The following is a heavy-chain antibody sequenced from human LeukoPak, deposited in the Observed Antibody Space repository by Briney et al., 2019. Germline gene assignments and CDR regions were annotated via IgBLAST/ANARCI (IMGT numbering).Heavy chain of an antibody. CDR3: AKAQEGYCSGGRCYSFNY. CDR2: IRDDGSNK. Sequence: GGSLRLSCAASGFTFSSHGMNWVRQAPGNGLEWVAFIRDDGSNKYYVDAVKGRFTISRDNSKNTLYLQMDSLRAEDTAVYYCAKAQEGYCSGGRCYSFNYWGQGTLVTVSS. V-gene: IGHV3-30*02. CDR1: GFTFSSHG. J-gene: IGHJ4*02. D-gene: IGHD2-15*01.